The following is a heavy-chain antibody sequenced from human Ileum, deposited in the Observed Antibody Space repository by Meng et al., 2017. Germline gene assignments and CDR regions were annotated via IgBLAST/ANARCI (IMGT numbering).Heavy chain of an antibody. V-gene: IGHV1-18*01. CDR3: ARGTPGRSYSDY. CDR1: GYTFTTFG. J-gene: IGHJ4*02. CDR2: IDPGNGNR. Sequence: HVQLVQSGIELKKPGASMKVSCKPSGYTFTTFGISWVRQAPGQGLEWMGWIDPGNGNRNFAQKFQDRITLTTDTTTTTAYMELRSLRSDDTAVYYCARGTPGRSYSDYWGPGTLVTVSS. D-gene: IGHD3-10*01.